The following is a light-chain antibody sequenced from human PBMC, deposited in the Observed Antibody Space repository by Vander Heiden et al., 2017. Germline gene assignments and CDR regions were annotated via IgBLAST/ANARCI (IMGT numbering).Light chain of an antibody. V-gene: IGKV3-15*01. CDR3: QKYNNWPRT. CDR1: QSVSNY. J-gene: IGKJ1*01. Sequence: EIVMTQSQATLSVSPGERATLSCRASQSVSNYLAWYQQKPGQAPRLLIYGASTRATGFPARFSGSGSGTEFTLTISSPQSEDFAVYYCQKYNNWPRTFGQGTTVEIK. CDR2: GAS.